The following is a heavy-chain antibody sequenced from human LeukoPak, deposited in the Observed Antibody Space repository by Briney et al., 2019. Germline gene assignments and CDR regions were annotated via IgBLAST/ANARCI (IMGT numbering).Heavy chain of an antibody. CDR3: ARAKYRGGGAFDI. Sequence: SETLSLTCTVSGGSISSYYWSWIRQPPGKGLEWIGYIYYSGSTNYNPSLKSRVTISVDTSKNQFSLKLSSVTAADTAVYYCARAKYRGGGAFDIWGQGTMVTVSS. J-gene: IGHJ3*02. D-gene: IGHD3-10*01. CDR1: GGSISSYY. V-gene: IGHV4-59*01. CDR2: IYYSGST.